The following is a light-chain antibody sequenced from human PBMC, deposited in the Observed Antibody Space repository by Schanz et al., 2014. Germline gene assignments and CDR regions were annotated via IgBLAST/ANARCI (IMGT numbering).Light chain of an antibody. CDR2: DGS. Sequence: EIVLTQSPGTLSLSPGERATLSCRASQSVISSYLAWYQQKPGQAPRLLIYDGSNRATGIPARFSGSGSVTDFTLTISSLEPEDFAVYYCQQRSNWPLTFGGGTKVEIK. J-gene: IGKJ4*01. V-gene: IGKV3D-20*02. CDR3: QQRSNWPLT. CDR1: QSVISSY.